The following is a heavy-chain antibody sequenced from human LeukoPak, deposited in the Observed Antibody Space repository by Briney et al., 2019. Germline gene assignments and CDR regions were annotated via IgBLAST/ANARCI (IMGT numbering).Heavy chain of an antibody. J-gene: IGHJ6*03. CDR2: IIPIFGTA. Sequence: SVKVSCKASGGTFSSYTISWVRQAPGQGLEWMGGIIPIFGTANYAQKFQGRVTITTDESTSTAYMELSSLRSEDTAVYYCARVSYYYGSGSPKYMDVWGKGTTLTVSS. CDR1: GGTFSSYT. D-gene: IGHD3-10*01. V-gene: IGHV1-69*05. CDR3: ARVSYYYGSGSPKYMDV.